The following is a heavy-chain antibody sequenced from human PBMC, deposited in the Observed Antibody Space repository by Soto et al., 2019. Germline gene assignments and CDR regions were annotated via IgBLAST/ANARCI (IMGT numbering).Heavy chain of an antibody. Sequence: QVQLVQPGAEVRKPGASVKVSCKASGDTFTNFDFNWVRQPTGQGLEWTGWMRANSGDTGHAQKFQGRVSMTRDTSMSTAYMELSSLRAEDTAVYYCARYIYGQGFKAWGQGTLVFVSS. V-gene: IGHV1-8*01. CDR3: ARYIYGQGFKA. CDR2: MRANSGDT. CDR1: GDTFTNFD. J-gene: IGHJ5*02. D-gene: IGHD3-3*02.